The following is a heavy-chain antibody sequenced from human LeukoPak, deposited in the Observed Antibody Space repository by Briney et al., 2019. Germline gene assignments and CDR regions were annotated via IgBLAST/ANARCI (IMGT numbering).Heavy chain of an antibody. Sequence: PGGSLRLSCAASGFTFSSYAMSWVRQAPGKGLEWVSAISGSGGSTYYADSVKGRFTISRDNSKNTLYLQMNNLRGDDTAIYFCAKDHIPMQLPCDYWGQGTLVTVSS. J-gene: IGHJ4*02. CDR1: GFTFSSYA. D-gene: IGHD2-15*01. V-gene: IGHV3-23*01. CDR2: ISGSGGST. CDR3: AKDHIPMQLPCDY.